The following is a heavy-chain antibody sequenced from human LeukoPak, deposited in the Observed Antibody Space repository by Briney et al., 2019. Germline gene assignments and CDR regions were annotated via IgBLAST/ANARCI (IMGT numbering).Heavy chain of an antibody. V-gene: IGHV3-30*04. CDR2: ISYDGSNK. D-gene: IGHD5-18*01. J-gene: IGHJ4*02. CDR1: GFTFSSYE. Sequence: GGSLRLSCAASGFTFSSYEMNWVRQAPGKGLEWVAVISYDGSNKYYADSVKGRFTISRDNSKNTLYLQMNSLRAEDTAVYYCAREPEAGYSYGLDRYFDYWGQGTLVTVSS. CDR3: AREPEAGYSYGLDRYFDY.